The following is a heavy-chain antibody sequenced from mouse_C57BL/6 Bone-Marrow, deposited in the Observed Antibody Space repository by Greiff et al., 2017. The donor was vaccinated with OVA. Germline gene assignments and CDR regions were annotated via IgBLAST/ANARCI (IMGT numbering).Heavy chain of an antibody. Sequence: EVQGVESGPGLAKPSQTLSLTCSVTGYSITSDYWNWIRKFPGNKLEYMGYISYSGSTYYNPSLKSRISITRDTSKNQYYLQLNSVTTEDTATYYCARYGTTVVARRYFDVWGTGTTVTVSS. CDR2: ISYSGST. D-gene: IGHD1-1*01. J-gene: IGHJ1*03. CDR3: ARYGTTVVARRYFDV. CDR1: GYSITSDY. V-gene: IGHV3-8*01.